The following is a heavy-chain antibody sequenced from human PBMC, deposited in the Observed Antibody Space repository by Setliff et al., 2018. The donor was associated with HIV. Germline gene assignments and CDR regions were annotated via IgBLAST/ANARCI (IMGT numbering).Heavy chain of an antibody. CDR2: ISDTGGST. CDR1: GFTFSNYA. D-gene: IGHD3-3*01. J-gene: IGHJ5*02. Sequence: CAASGFTFSNYAMSWVRQAPGKGLEWVSGISDTGGSTYYADYVKGRFTISRDNSKNTLYPQMNTLRAEDTGLYYCAKDYTTTFWEYNWFDLWGQGTLVTVSS. V-gene: IGHV3-23*01. CDR3: AKDYTTTFWEYNWFDL.